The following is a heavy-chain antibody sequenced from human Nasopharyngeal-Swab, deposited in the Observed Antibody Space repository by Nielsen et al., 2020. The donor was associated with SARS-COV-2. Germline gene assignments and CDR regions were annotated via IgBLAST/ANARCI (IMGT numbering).Heavy chain of an antibody. J-gene: IGHJ6*02. CDR2: ISSSSSTI. CDR1: GFTFSSYS. D-gene: IGHD3-3*01. CDR3: ARGATILGGHASRMDV. V-gene: IGHV3-48*02. Sequence: GASLTISCAASGFTFSSYSMNWVRQAPGKGLEWVSYISSSSSTIYYADSVKGRFTISRDNAKNSLYLQMNSLRDEDTAVYYCARGATILGGHASRMDVWGQGTTVTVSS.